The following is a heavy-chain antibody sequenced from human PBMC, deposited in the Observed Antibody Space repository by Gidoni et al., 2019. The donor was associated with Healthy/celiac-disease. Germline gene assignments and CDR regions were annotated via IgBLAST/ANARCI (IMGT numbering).Heavy chain of an antibody. V-gene: IGHV3-30-3*01. J-gene: IGHJ4*02. CDR2: ISYDGSNK. CDR1: VFTFSSYA. D-gene: IGHD4-4*01. CDR3: ARDWGTVTTNY. Sequence: QVQLVASGGGVVQPGRSLRLSCAASVFTFSSYAMHWVRQAPGKGLEWVAVISYDGSNKYYAESVKGRFTISRDNSKNTLYLQMNSLRAEDTAVYYCARDWGTVTTNYWGQGTLVTVSS.